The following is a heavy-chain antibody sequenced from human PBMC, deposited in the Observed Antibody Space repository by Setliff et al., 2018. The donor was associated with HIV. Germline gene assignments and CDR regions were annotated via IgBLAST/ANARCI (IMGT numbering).Heavy chain of an antibody. CDR3: TRGALYGLFEF. CDR2: IIPVLGEP. V-gene: IGHV1-69*10. Sequence: SVKVSCKASGGTFSSYIINWVRQAPGQGLEWMGGIIPVLGEPHYAQSFQGRVTISADESTNTAHMELRSLTSEDTAAYYCTRGALYGLFEFWGPGTLVTVSS. CDR1: GGTFSSYI. D-gene: IGHD3-10*01. J-gene: IGHJ4*02.